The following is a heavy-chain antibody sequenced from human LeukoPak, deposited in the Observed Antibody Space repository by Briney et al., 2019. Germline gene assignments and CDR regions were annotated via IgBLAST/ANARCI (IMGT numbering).Heavy chain of an antibody. CDR2: ISGSGGST. CDR1: GFSFSSYA. V-gene: IGHV3-23*01. J-gene: IGHJ6*02. D-gene: IGHD4-17*01. Sequence: GGSLRLSCAASGFSFSSYAISWVRQAPGKGLEWVSAISGSGGSTYYADSVKGRFTISRDNSKNTRYLQMNSLRAEDTAVYYCAKAHDYGDDYYYYYYGMDVWGQGTTVTVSS. CDR3: AKAHDYGDDYYYYYYGMDV.